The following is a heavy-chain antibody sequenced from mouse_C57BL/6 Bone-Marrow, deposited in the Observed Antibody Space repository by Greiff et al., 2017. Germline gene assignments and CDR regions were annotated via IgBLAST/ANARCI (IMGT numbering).Heavy chain of an antibody. CDR1: GFNIKDDY. Sequence: EVQLQQSGAELVRPGASVKLSCTASGFNIKDDYMHWVKQRPEQGLEWIGWIDPENGDTEYASKFQGKATITADTSSNTAYLQLSSLTSEDTAVYYCTSDDDYPWFAYWGQGTLVTVSA. CDR3: TSDDDYPWFAY. J-gene: IGHJ3*01. V-gene: IGHV14-4*01. D-gene: IGHD2-3*01. CDR2: IDPENGDT.